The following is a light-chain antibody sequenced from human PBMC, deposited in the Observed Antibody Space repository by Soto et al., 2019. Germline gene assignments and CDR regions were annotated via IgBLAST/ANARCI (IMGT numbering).Light chain of an antibody. J-gene: IGKJ3*01. CDR2: AAS. V-gene: IGKV1-39*01. Sequence: DIQMTQSPSSLSASVGDRVTITCRASQSISSYLNWYQQKPGKAPTLLIYAASSLQSGVPSRFSGSGSGTDFTHTISSLQPEDFATYYCQLSYRTPFTFGPGTKVDI. CDR1: QSISSY. CDR3: QLSYRTPFT.